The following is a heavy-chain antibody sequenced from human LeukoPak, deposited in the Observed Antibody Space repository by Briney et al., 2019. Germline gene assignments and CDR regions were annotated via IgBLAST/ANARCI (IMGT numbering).Heavy chain of an antibody. CDR3: AKDIEVAGSHTYYYGMDV. V-gene: IGHV3-30*18. CDR2: IWYGGSNK. J-gene: IGHJ6*02. D-gene: IGHD6-19*01. Sequence: PGRSLRLSCAASGFTFSSYGMHWVRQAPGKGLEWVAVIWYGGSNKYYADSVKGRFTISRDNSKNTLYLQMNSLRAEDTALYYCAKDIEVAGSHTYYYGMDVWGQGTTVTVSS. CDR1: GFTFSSYG.